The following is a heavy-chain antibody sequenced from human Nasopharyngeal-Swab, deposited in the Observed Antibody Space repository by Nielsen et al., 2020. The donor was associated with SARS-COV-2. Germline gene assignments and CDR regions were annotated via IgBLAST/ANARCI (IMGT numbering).Heavy chain of an antibody. CDR2: ISGSGGST. CDR3: AKAEYFGDGSSGWYSAFDL. V-gene: IGHV3-23*01. Sequence: GESLKISCAASGFTFSTYAMYWVRQPPAKGLEWVSIISGSGGSTYYADSVKGRFTISRDNANNSLYLQMNSLRPEDTALYFCAKAEYFGDGSSGWYSAFDLWGQGTMVTVSS. D-gene: IGHD6-19*01. CDR1: GFTFSTYA. J-gene: IGHJ3*01.